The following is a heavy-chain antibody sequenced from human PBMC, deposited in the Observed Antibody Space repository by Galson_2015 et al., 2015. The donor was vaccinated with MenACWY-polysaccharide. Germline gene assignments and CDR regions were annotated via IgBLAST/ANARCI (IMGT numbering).Heavy chain of an antibody. CDR2: ISSSSSTI. CDR3: ARDHLDDFWSGYYFKETLQDYYGMDV. CDR1: GFTFSSYS. V-gene: IGHV3-48*01. Sequence: SLRLSCAASGFTFSSYSMNWVRQAPGKGLEWVSYISSSSSTIYYADSVKGRFTISRDNAKNSLYLQMNSLRAEDTAVYYCARDHLDDFWSGYYFKETLQDYYGMDVWGQGTTVTVSS. J-gene: IGHJ6*02. D-gene: IGHD3-3*01.